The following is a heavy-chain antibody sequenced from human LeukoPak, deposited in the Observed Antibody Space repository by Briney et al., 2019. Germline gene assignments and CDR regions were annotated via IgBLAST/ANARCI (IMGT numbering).Heavy chain of an antibody. CDR3: ASFNYHILTGYYNDAFDI. J-gene: IGHJ3*02. Sequence: ASVKVSCKASGGTFSSYAISWVRQAPGQGLEWMGGIIPIFGTANYAQKFQGRVTITRDTSASTAYMELSSLRSEDTAVYYCASFNYHILTGYYNDAFDIWGQGTMVTVSS. V-gene: IGHV1-69*05. CDR1: GGTFSSYA. D-gene: IGHD3-9*01. CDR2: IIPIFGTA.